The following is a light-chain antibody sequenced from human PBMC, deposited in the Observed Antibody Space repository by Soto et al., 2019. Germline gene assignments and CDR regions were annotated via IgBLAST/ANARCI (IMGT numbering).Light chain of an antibody. CDR3: QQYDSYPWT. CDR1: QSIRSW. J-gene: IGKJ1*01. V-gene: IGKV1-5*03. Sequence: DIQMTQSPSTLSASVGDRVTITCRASQSIRSWLDWYQQKAGTAPKLLIYRASSLESGVPSRFSGSGSGTEFALNISSLQPDDFATYYCQQYDSYPWTFGQGTKVEIK. CDR2: RAS.